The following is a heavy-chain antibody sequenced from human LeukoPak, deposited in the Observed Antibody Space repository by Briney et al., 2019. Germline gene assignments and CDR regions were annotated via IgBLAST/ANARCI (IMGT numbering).Heavy chain of an antibody. CDR2: INSDGSST. D-gene: IGHD3-3*01. Sequence: GGSLRLSCAASGFTFSSYWMHWVRQAPGKGLVWVSRINSDGSSTSYTDSVKGRFTISRGNAKNTLYLQMNSLRAEDTAVYYCARGDYDFWSGHDAFDIWGQGTMVTVSS. CDR3: ARGDYDFWSGHDAFDI. J-gene: IGHJ3*02. V-gene: IGHV3-74*01. CDR1: GFTFSSYW.